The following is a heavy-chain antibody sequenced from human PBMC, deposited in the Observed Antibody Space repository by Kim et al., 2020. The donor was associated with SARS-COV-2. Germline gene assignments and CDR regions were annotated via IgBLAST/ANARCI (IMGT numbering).Heavy chain of an antibody. V-gene: IGHV3-23*01. CDR1: GFTFSSYD. J-gene: IGHJ6*01. Sequence: GGSLRLSCAASGFTFSSYDMSWVRQAPGKGLEWVSAISGGGGTHYSADAMNRRFTFSGDYTNTSFLLLKNCRAAESTASYYCAKERVSYSLDVW. CDR3: AKERVSYSLDV. CDR2: ISGGGGTH. D-gene: IGHD5-18*01.